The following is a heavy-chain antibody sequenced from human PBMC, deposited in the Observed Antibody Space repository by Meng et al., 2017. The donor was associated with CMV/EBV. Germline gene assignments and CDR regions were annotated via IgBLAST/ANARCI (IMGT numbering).Heavy chain of an antibody. Sequence: SVKVSCKASGGTFSSYAISWVRQAPGQGLEWMGGIIPILGIANYAQKFQGRVTITADKSTSTAYMELSSLRSEDTAVYYCARIYCSSTGCYRDYYYGMDVWGQGTTVTVSS. V-gene: IGHV1-69*10. D-gene: IGHD2-2*01. J-gene: IGHJ6*02. CDR3: ARIYCSSTGCYRDYYYGMDV. CDR1: GGTFSSYA. CDR2: IIPILGIA.